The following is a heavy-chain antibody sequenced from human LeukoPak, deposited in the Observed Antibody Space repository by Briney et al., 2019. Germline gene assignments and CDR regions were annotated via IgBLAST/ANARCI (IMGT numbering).Heavy chain of an antibody. D-gene: IGHD3-22*01. J-gene: IGHJ4*02. Sequence: SSETLSLTCAVYGGSFSGYYWSWIRQPPGKGLEWIGSIYYSGSTYYNPSLKSRVTISVDTSKNQFSLKLSSVTAADTAVYYCASSKLTAWYYYDSSGSSWDYWGQGTLVTVSS. CDR1: GGSFSGYY. CDR3: ASSKLTAWYYYDSSGSSWDY. V-gene: IGHV4-34*01. CDR2: IYYSGST.